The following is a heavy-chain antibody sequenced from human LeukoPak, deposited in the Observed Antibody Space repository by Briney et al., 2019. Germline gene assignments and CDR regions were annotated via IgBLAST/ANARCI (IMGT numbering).Heavy chain of an antibody. Sequence: SETLSLTCTVSGGSIRSSYYYWGWIRQPPGKGLEWIGEINHSGSTNYNPSLKSRVTISVDTSKNQFSLKLSSVTAADTAVYYCARGYSSGWYIDYWGQGTLVTVSS. CDR2: INHSGST. D-gene: IGHD6-19*01. V-gene: IGHV4-39*07. J-gene: IGHJ4*02. CDR1: GGSIRSSYYY. CDR3: ARGYSSGWYIDY.